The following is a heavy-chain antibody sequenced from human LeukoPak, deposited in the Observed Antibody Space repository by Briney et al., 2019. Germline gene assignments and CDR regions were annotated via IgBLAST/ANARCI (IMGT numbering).Heavy chain of an antibody. V-gene: IGHV3-23*01. CDR2: ISGSGGST. Sequence: GGSLRLSCAASGLTFSSYAMSWVRQAPGKGLEWVSAISGSGGSTYYADSVKGRFTISRDNSKNTLYLQMNSLRAEDTAVYYYAREESYDSSGYYGYWGQGTLVTVSS. CDR1: GLTFSSYA. CDR3: AREESYDSSGYYGY. D-gene: IGHD3-22*01. J-gene: IGHJ4*02.